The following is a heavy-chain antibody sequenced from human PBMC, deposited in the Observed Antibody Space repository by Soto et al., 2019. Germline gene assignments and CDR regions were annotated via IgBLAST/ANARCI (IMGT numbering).Heavy chain of an antibody. CDR2: ITSNNI. CDR1: ESPFIAYS. Sequence: EVQLVESGGGLVKPGGSLGLSCETSESPFIAYSMTWVRKAPGRGLEFVSSITSNNIYYADSVRGRFTISRDNAKNSLYLQMTSLREDDTAVYYCARPDRIFYYMDVWGKGTTVTVSS. CDR3: ARPDRIFYYMDV. J-gene: IGHJ6*03. V-gene: IGHV3-21*01.